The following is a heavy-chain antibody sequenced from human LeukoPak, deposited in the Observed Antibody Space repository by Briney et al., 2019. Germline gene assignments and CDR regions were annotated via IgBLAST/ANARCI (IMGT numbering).Heavy chain of an antibody. Sequence: PGGSLRLSCAASGFTLSSHWVHWVRPAPGKGLVWVSRINSDGSTTNYADSVKGRFTISRDNAENTLYLQMNSLRVEDTAVYYCTRRVSATRWFDPWGQGTLVTVSS. J-gene: IGHJ5*02. CDR1: GFTLSSHW. CDR3: TRRVSATRWFDP. D-gene: IGHD2-15*01. V-gene: IGHV3-74*01. CDR2: INSDGSTT.